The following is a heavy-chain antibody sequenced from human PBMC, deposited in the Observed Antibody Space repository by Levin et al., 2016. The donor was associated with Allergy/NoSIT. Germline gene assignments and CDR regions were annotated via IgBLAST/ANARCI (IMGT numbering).Heavy chain of an antibody. Sequence: ASVKVSCKASGYTFTGYYMHWVRQAPGQGLEWMGWINPNSGGTNYAQKFQGWVTMTRDTSISTAYMELSRLRSDDTAVYYCARGSVAFGSGSYFGAFDIWGQGTMVTVSS. J-gene: IGHJ3*02. CDR3: ARGSVAFGSGSYFGAFDI. V-gene: IGHV1-2*04. D-gene: IGHD3-10*01. CDR2: INPNSGGT. CDR1: GYTFTGYY.